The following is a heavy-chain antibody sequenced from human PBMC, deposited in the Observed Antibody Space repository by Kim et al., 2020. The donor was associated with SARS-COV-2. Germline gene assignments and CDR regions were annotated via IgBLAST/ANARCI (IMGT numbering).Heavy chain of an antibody. V-gene: IGHV4-59*13. Sequence: SETLSLTCTVSGGSISSYYWSWIRQPPGKGLEWIGYIYYSGSTNYNPSLKSRVTISVDTSKNQFSLKLSSVTAADTAVYYCARDSRFLEWASLYYYGMDV. J-gene: IGHJ6*01. D-gene: IGHD3-3*01. CDR1: GGSISSYY. CDR3: ARDSRFLEWASLYYYGMDV. CDR2: IYYSGST.